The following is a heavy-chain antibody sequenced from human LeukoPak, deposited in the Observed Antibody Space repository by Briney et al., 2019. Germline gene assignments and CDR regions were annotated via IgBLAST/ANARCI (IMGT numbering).Heavy chain of an antibody. CDR3: ARMGTYDYVWGSYRYAHVGFDY. CDR2: IKQDGSEK. J-gene: IGHJ4*02. Sequence: GGSLRLSCVASGFTFSTYWMSWIRQAPGKGLEWVANIKQDGSEKYYVDSVKGRFTISRDNAKNSLYLQMNSLRAEDTAVYYCARMGTYDYVWGSYRYAHVGFDYWGQGTLVTVSS. CDR1: GFTFSTYW. D-gene: IGHD3-16*02. V-gene: IGHV3-7*01.